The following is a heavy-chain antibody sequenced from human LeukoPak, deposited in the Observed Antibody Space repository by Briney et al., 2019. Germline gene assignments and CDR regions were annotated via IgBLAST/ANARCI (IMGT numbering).Heavy chain of an antibody. CDR2: IIPIFGTA. CDR1: GGTFSSYA. J-gene: IGHJ4*02. D-gene: IGHD6-13*01. Sequence: SVKVSCKASGGTFSSYAISWVRQAPGQALEWMGGIIPIFGTANYAQKFQGRVTITADKSTSTAYMELSSLRSEDTAVYYCARGRIAAAGTSDYWGQGTLVTVSS. CDR3: ARGRIAAAGTSDY. V-gene: IGHV1-69*06.